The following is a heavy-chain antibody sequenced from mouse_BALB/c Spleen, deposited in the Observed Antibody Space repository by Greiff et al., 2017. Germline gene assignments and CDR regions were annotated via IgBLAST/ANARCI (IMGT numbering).Heavy chain of an antibody. CDR3: ASSLKYGKLYAMDY. D-gene: IGHD2-10*02. Sequence: QVQLQQSGPGLVAPSQSLSITCTVSGFSLTSYGVHWVRQPPGKGLEWLGVIWAGGSTNYNSALMSRLSISKDNSKSQVFLKMNSLQTDDTAMYYCASSLKYGKLYAMDYWGQGTSVTVSS. CDR2: IWAGGST. CDR1: GFSLTSYG. J-gene: IGHJ4*01. V-gene: IGHV2-9*02.